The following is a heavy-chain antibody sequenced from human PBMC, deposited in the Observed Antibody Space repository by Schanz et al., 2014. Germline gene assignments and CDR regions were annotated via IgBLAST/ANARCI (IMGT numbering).Heavy chain of an antibody. Sequence: QVQLQESGPGLVKPSQTLSLTCTVSGGSSSSGGYYWSWIRQHPGKGLEWNGYIYYSGSTNYNPSIKSRVTISVDASKNQFSLKLSSVTAADTAVYYCARGNIFDYGDSFCNYYYYYMDVWGKGTTVTVSS. D-gene: IGHD4-17*01. CDR3: ARGNIFDYGDSFCNYYYYYMDV. J-gene: IGHJ6*03. V-gene: IGHV4-31*03. CDR2: IYYSGST. CDR1: GGSSSSGGYY.